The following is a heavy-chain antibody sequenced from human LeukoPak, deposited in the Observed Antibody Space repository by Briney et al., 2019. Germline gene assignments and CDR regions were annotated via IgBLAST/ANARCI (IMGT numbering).Heavy chain of an antibody. V-gene: IGHV1-2*02. CDR3: AREGGRTMLYYFDY. CDR2: INPNSGGT. J-gene: IGHJ4*02. Sequence: GASVKVSCKASGYTFTGYYMHWVRQAPGQGLEWMGWINPNSGGTNYAQKFQGRVTMTRDTSISTAYMELSRLRSDDTAVYYRAREGGRTMLYYFDYWGQGTLVTVSS. D-gene: IGHD1-14*01. CDR1: GYTFTGYY.